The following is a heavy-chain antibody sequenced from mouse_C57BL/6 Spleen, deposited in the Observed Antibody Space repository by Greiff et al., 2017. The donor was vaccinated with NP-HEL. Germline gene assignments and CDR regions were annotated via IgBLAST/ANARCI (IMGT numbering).Heavy chain of an antibody. J-gene: IGHJ4*01. CDR2: IYPGSGST. CDR1: GYTFTSYW. CDR3: ARKDGNYDYAMDY. D-gene: IGHD2-1*01. V-gene: IGHV1-55*01. Sequence: QVQLQQPGAELVKPGASVKMSCKASGYTFTSYWITWVKQRPGQGLEWIGDIYPGSGSTNYNEKFKSKATLTVDTSSSTAYMQLSSLTSEDSAVYYCARKDGNYDYAMDYWGQGTSVTVSS.